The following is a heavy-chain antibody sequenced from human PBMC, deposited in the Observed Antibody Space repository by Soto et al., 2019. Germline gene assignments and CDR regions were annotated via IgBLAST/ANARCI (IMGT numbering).Heavy chain of an antibody. D-gene: IGHD2-15*01. Sequence: EVQLVESGGGLVKPGGSLRLSCAASGFTFSSYSMNWVRQAPGKGLEWVSSISSSSSYIYYADSVKGRFTISRDNAKNSLYLQMNSLRAEDTAVYYCARDKAEHNWFDPWGQGTLVTVSS. V-gene: IGHV3-21*01. J-gene: IGHJ5*02. CDR3: ARDKAEHNWFDP. CDR2: ISSSSSYI. CDR1: GFTFSSYS.